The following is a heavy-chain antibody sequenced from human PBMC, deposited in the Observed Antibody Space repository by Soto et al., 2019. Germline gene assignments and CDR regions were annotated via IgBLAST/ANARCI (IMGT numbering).Heavy chain of an antibody. Sequence: SVNVSCKASGGAFSSYAISRVRQAAVQGLEWMGGIIPIFGTANYAQRCQGRDTITADESTSTAYMELSSLRSEDTAVYYCARALHSSGYDYWGQGTLVTVSS. CDR1: GGAFSSYA. CDR2: IIPIFGTA. J-gene: IGHJ4*02. D-gene: IGHD3-22*01. CDR3: ARALHSSGYDY. V-gene: IGHV1-69*13.